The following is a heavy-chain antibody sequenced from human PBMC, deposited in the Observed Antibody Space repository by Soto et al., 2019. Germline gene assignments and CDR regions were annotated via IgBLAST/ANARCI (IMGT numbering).Heavy chain of an antibody. V-gene: IGHV3-9*01. D-gene: IGHD6-19*01. J-gene: IGHJ3*02. CDR1: GFTFDDYA. CDR3: AKDPAEQWLVGGGAFDI. Sequence: PGGSLRLSCAASGFTFDDYAMHWVRQAPGKGLEWVSGISWNSGSIGYADSVKGRFTISRDNAKNSLYLQMNSLRAEDTALYYCAKDPAEQWLVGGGAFDIWGQGTMVTGS. CDR2: ISWNSGSI.